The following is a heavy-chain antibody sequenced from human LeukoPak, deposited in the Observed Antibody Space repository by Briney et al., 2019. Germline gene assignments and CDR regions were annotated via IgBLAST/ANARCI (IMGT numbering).Heavy chain of an antibody. CDR1: GFMFGNHG. Sequence: LGGSLRLSCEGSGFMFGNHGLIWVRQAPGKGLDWLSFIGPSGVTRLYANSVKGRFTISRDNAKQSLYLRMSSLRAEDTAVYYWARDVKFEYTSSSGLFDFWGQGTLVTVSS. D-gene: IGHD6-6*01. V-gene: IGHV3-48*04. J-gene: IGHJ4*02. CDR3: ARDVKFEYTSSSGLFDF. CDR2: IGPSGVTR.